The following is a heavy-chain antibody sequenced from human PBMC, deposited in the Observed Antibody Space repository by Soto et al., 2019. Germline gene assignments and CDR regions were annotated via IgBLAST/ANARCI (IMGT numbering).Heavy chain of an antibody. J-gene: IGHJ5*02. Sequence: SETLSLTCTVSCGSISSYYWSWIRQPPGKGMEWIRYIYYSGSTNYNPTLKSRVTISVDTSKNQFSLKLSSVTAADTAVYYCARESYSGSNWFDPWGQGTLVTGSS. CDR3: ARESYSGSNWFDP. V-gene: IGHV4-59*01. CDR2: IYYSGST. D-gene: IGHD1-26*01. CDR1: CGSISSYY.